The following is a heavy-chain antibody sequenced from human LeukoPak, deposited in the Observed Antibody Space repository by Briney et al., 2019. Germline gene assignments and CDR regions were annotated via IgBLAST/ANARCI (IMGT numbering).Heavy chain of an antibody. J-gene: IGHJ6*03. Sequence: ASVKVSCKSSGYTFTNYYMHWVRQAPGQGLEWMGIINPSAGRTTYAQKFQGRVSVTRDTSRSTVYMELSSLTSEDTAVYYCARDFEGRYDFWSGYASGYYYYYYMDVWGKGTTVTVSS. CDR1: GYTFTNYY. V-gene: IGHV1-46*01. CDR2: INPSAGRT. D-gene: IGHD3-3*01. CDR3: ARDFEGRYDFWSGYASGYYYYYYMDV.